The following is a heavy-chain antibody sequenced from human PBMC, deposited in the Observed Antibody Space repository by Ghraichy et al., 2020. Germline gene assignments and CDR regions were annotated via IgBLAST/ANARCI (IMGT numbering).Heavy chain of an antibody. D-gene: IGHD3-3*01. CDR1: GFTFSSYW. Sequence: GGSLRLSCAASGFTFSSYWMSWVRQAPGKGLEWVANIKQDGSEKYYVDSVKGRFTISRDNAKNSLYLQMNSLRAEDTAVYYCARGGWGFLEWHNNWFDPWGQGTLVTVSS. CDR2: IKQDGSEK. CDR3: ARGGWGFLEWHNNWFDP. V-gene: IGHV3-7*03. J-gene: IGHJ5*02.